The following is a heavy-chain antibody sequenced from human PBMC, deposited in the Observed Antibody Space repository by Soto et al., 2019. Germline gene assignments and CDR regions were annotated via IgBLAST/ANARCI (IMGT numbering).Heavy chain of an antibody. J-gene: IGHJ1*01. V-gene: IGHV4-59*08. CDR2: IYYAGTT. CDR3: ARLGAYYQAMDS. D-gene: IGHD3-22*01. Sequence: SETLSLTCTVSNCSINPNYWSWIRQPPGKGLEWIGYIYYAGTTTYNPSLQSRVSISVDTSKNEVSLKLTSVTAADTAVYFCARLGAYYQAMDSWGQGTLVTVS. CDR1: NCSINPNY.